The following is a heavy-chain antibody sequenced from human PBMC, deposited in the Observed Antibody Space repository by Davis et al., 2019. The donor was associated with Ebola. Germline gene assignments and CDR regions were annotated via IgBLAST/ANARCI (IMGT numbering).Heavy chain of an antibody. CDR3: ARETPGLWYFDV. J-gene: IGHJ2*01. Sequence: PSETLSLICTVSSGSISSGFHYWTWIRQSPGKGLEWIGHFFYSGSTTYNPSLRSRVTISLDTSKNQFSLDLTSVTAADTAVYYCARETPGLWYFDVWGRGTLVTVSS. CDR2: FFYSGST. CDR1: SGSISSGFHY. D-gene: IGHD3-10*01. V-gene: IGHV4-61*01.